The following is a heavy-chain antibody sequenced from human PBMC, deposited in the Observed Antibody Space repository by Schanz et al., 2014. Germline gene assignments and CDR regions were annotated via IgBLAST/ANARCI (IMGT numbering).Heavy chain of an antibody. J-gene: IGHJ5*02. Sequence: QIQLVQSGPEVKKPGATVKVSCKASGYIFINSGISWVRQAPGQGLEWVGWISVYTGNTKYGQKVPSRVTMTANTSTNTAYMELRSLRSDDTAVYYCAKAEYDMLTDSYSRLDPWGQGTLVTVSS. CDR1: GYIFINSG. V-gene: IGHV1-18*01. CDR3: AKAEYDMLTDSYSRLDP. CDR2: ISVYTGNT. D-gene: IGHD3-9*01.